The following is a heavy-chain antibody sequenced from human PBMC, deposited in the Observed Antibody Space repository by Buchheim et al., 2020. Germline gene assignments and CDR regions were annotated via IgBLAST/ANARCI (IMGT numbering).Heavy chain of an antibody. CDR1: GFTFSSYA. CDR3: ASSLAGDFDP. D-gene: IGHD2-21*01. J-gene: IGHJ5*02. Sequence: EVQLLEPGGGLVQPGGSLRLSCAASGFTFSSYAMSWIRQAPGKGLEWVSSISSSSSYIYYADSVKGRFTISRDNAKNSLYLQMNSLRAEDTAVYYCASSLAGDFDPWGQGTL. V-gene: IGHV3-21*01. CDR2: ISSSSSYI.